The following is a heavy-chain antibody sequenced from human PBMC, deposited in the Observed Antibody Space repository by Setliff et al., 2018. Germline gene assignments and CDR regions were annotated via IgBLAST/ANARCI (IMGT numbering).Heavy chain of an antibody. CDR3: ARAPYSSSSGGFDS. V-gene: IGHV4-34*01. CDR2: INHSGST. CDR1: GGSFSGYY. Sequence: PSETLSLTCAAYGGSFSGYYWSWIRQPPGKGLEWIGEINHSGSTNYNPSLKSRVTISVDKSKNKFSLKLSSVTAADTAVYYCARAPYSSSSGGFDSWGQGILVTVSS. J-gene: IGHJ4*02. D-gene: IGHD6-6*01.